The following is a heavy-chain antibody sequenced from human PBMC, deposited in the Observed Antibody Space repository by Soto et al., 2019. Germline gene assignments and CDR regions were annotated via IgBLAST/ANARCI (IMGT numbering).Heavy chain of an antibody. D-gene: IGHD6-13*01. CDR1: GYTFTGYY. CDR2: INPNSGGT. V-gene: IGHV1-2*02. J-gene: IGHJ4*02. Sequence: ASVKVSCKASGYTFTGYYMHWVRQAPGQGLEWMGWINPNSGGTNYAQKFQGRVTMTRDTSISTAYMELSRLRSDDTAVYYRAEERGSSWGIDYWGQGTLVTVSS. CDR3: AEERGSSWGIDY.